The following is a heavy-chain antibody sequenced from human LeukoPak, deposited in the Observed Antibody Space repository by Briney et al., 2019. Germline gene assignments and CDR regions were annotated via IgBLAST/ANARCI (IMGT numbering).Heavy chain of an antibody. D-gene: IGHD3-10*01. V-gene: IGHV4-61*02. CDR2: IYTSGST. CDR3: ASTNYYGSGSYYFDY. CDR1: GGSISSGSYY. J-gene: IGHJ4*02. Sequence: SQTLSLTCTVSGGSISSGSYYWSWIRQPAGTGREWIGRIYTSGSTNYNPSLKSRVTISVDTSKNQFSLKLSSVTAADTAVYYCASTNYYGSGSYYFDYWGQGTLVTVSS.